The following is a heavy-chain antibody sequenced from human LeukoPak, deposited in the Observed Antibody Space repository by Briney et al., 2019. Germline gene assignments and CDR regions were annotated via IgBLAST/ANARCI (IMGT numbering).Heavy chain of an antibody. CDR2: IQQGGGAK. CDR3: AKTNREV. V-gene: IGHV3-7*01. CDR1: GFTFSSYA. Sequence: GGSLRLSCAASGFTFSSYAMSWVRQAPGKGLEWVANIQQGGGAKGYVDSVKGRFTISRDNAKNSLFLHMDSLRVEDTAVYYCAKTNREVGAQGTLVTVSS. D-gene: IGHD5-24*01. J-gene: IGHJ4*02.